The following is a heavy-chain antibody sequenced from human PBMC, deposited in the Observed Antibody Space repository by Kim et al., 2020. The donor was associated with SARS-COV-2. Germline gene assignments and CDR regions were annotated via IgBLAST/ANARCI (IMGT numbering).Heavy chain of an antibody. Sequence: KGRFTISRDNSKKTLYLQMNSLRAEATDVYYCARDGNYYDSPGYYSGYYFDYWGQGTLVTVSS. CDR3: ARDGNYYDSPGYYSGYYFDY. V-gene: IGHV3-30*01. D-gene: IGHD3-22*01. J-gene: IGHJ4*02.